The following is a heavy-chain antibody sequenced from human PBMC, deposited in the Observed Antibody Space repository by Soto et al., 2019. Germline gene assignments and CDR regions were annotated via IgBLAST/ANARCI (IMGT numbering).Heavy chain of an antibody. V-gene: IGHV3-30-3*01. CDR1: GFTFSSYA. CDR2: ISYDGSNK. Sequence: QVQLVESGGGVVQPGRSLRLSCAASGFTFSSYAMHWVRQAPGKGLEWVAVISYDGSNKYYADSVKGRFPISRDISKNTLYLQMNSLRAEDTAVYYCARAGGLLLDYWGQGTLVTVSS. J-gene: IGHJ4*02. CDR3: ARAGGLLLDY. D-gene: IGHD2-15*01.